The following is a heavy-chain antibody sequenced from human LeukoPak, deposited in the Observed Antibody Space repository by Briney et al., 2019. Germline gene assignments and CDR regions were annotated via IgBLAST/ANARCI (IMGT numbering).Heavy chain of an antibody. CDR3: ARESDFNSY. CDR1: GYSISSGYY. Sequence: SETLSLTCTVSGYSISSGYYWGWIRQPPGKGLEWIGSIYHSGSTYYNPSLKSRVTISVDTSKDQFSLKLASVTAADTAVYYCARESDFNSYWGQGTLVTVSS. J-gene: IGHJ4*02. CDR2: IYHSGST. D-gene: IGHD3-3*01. V-gene: IGHV4-38-2*02.